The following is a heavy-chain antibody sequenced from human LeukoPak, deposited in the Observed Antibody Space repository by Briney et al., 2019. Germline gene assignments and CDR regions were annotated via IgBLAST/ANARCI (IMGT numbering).Heavy chain of an antibody. CDR1: GGSISSYY. CDR2: IYYSGST. J-gene: IGHJ6*03. V-gene: IGHV4-59*01. CDR3: ARAVGDYDILTGYSQGNYYYYMDV. Sequence: SETLSLTCTVSGGSISSYYWSWIRQPPGKGLEWIGYIYYSGSTNYNPSLKSRVTISVDTSKNQFSLKLSSVTAADTAVYYCARAVGDYDILTGYSQGNYYYYMDVWGKGTTVTVSS. D-gene: IGHD3-9*01.